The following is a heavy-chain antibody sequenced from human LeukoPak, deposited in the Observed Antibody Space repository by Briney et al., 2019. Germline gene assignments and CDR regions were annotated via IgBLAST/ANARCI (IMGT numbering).Heavy chain of an antibody. CDR1: GDSINSYF. CDR2: IYYSGST. V-gene: IGHV4-59*12. D-gene: IGHD3-16*02. J-gene: IGHJ4*02. CDR3: ARGRHYYDYVSASYRQYYFDY. Sequence: SETLSLTCSVSGDSINSYFWNWIRQPPGKGLEWIGYIYYSGSTNYNPSLKSRVTISVDTSKNQFSLKLSSVTAADTAVYYCARGRHYYDYVSASYRQYYFDYWGQGTLVTVSS.